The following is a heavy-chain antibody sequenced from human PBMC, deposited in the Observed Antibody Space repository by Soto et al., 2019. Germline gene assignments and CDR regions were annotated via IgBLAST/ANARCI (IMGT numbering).Heavy chain of an antibody. CDR3: AKSTRLSSSPDY. V-gene: IGHV3-9*01. Sequence: EVQLVESGGGLVQTGRSLRLSCAASGFTFDDYAMHWVRQAPGKCLEWVSGISWNSGSIGYADSVKGRSTISRDNAKNSLYLQMNSLRGEDTALYYCAKSTRLSSSPDYWGQGTLVTVSS. J-gene: IGHJ4*02. CDR1: GFTFDDYA. CDR2: ISWNSGSI. D-gene: IGHD6-13*01.